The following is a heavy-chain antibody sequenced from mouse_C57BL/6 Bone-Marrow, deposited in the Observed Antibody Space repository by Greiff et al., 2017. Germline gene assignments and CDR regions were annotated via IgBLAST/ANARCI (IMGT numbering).Heavy chain of an antibody. CDR1: GYTFPSYD. CDR2: LSARAGST. V-gene: IGHV1-85*01. D-gene: IGHD3-3*01. CDR3: ARPGDAEGFDD. Sequence: QVQLQQSGPELVKPGASVKLSCKASGYTFPSYDINWVKQRPGQGLEWIGWLSARAGSTKYNEQFKGKATLTVDTSSSTAFLELHSLTSEDSSVSFCARPGDAEGFDDWGQETLVTVSA. J-gene: IGHJ3*01.